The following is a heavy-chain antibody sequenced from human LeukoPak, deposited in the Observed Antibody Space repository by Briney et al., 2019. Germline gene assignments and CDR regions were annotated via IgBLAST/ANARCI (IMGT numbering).Heavy chain of an antibody. J-gene: IGHJ4*02. CDR3: ARDLTAIAGVPGDYFDH. CDR2: IIPILGIA. Sequence: ASVKVSCKASGGTFSSYAISWVRQAPGQGLEWMGRIIPILGIANYAQKFQGRVTITADKSTSTAYMELSSLRSEDTAVYYCARDLTAIAGVPGDYFDHWGQGTLVTISS. CDR1: GGTFSSYA. D-gene: IGHD6-13*01. V-gene: IGHV1-69*04.